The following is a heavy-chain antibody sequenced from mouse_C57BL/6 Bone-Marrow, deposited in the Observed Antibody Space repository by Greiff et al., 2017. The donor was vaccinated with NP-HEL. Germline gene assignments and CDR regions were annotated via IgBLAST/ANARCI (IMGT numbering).Heavy chain of an antibody. V-gene: IGHV1-15*01. CDR3: TRSFYDYDGADAMDY. J-gene: IGHJ4*01. CDR2: IDPETGGN. CDR1: GYTFTDYE. D-gene: IGHD2-4*01. Sequence: QVQLQQSGAELVRPGASVTLSCKASGYTFTDYEMHWVKQTPVHGLEWIGAIDPETGGNAYNQKFKGKAILTADKSSSTAYMELRSLTSEDSAVYYCTRSFYDYDGADAMDYWGQGTSVTVSS.